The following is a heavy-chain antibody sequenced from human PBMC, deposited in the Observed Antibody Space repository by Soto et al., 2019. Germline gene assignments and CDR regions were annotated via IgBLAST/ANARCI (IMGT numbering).Heavy chain of an antibody. CDR3: ARTTYSSSWTFDY. D-gene: IGHD6-13*01. J-gene: IGHJ4*02. CDR2: IYYSGST. Sequence: QVQLQESGPGLVMPSQTLSLTCTVSGASISSGGYYWSWIRQHPGQGLEWIGYIYYSGSTYYNPSLKSRVTISVDTSKNQFSLKLSSVTAADTAVYYCARTTYSSSWTFDYWGQGTLVTVSS. V-gene: IGHV4-31*03. CDR1: GASISSGGYY.